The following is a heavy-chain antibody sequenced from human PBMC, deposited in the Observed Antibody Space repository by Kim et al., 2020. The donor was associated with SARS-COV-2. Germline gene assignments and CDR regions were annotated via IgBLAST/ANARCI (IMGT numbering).Heavy chain of an antibody. V-gene: IGHV3-74*01. CDR3: AKDAGNGDAFDI. CDR2: ISGDGSST. CDR1: GFSLSAQY. D-gene: IGHD3-10*01. J-gene: IGHJ3*02. Sequence: GGSLRLSCAASGFSLSAQYVHWVRQVPGKGLVWVSQISGDGSSTSYADSVRGRFTISKDNAKNTLYLQMNSLRAEDTAVYYCAKDAGNGDAFDIWGQGT.